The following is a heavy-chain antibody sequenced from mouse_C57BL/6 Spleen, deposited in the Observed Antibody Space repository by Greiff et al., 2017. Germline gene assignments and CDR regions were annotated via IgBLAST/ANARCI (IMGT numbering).Heavy chain of an antibody. V-gene: IGHV5-17*01. CDR2: ISSGSSTI. J-gene: IGHJ3*01. CDR1: GFTFSDYG. Sequence: EVQGVESGGGLVKPGGSLKLSCAASGFTFSDYGMHWVRQAPEKGLEWVAYISSGSSTIYYADTVKGRFTISRDNAKHTLFLQMTSLRSEDTAMYYCARIYYGNYVGFAYWGQGTLVTVAA. D-gene: IGHD2-1*01. CDR3: ARIYYGNYVGFAY.